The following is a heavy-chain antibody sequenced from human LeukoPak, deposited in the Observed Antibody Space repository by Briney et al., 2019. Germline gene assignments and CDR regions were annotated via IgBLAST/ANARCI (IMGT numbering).Heavy chain of an antibody. J-gene: IGHJ6*02. CDR2: IHYSGST. V-gene: IGHV4-59*01. CDR1: GGSISDYY. Sequence: SETLSLTCTVSGGSISDYYWNWIRQPPGKGLEWTGNIHYSGSTNYNPSLKSRVTISVDTSKNQFSLKLSSVTAADTAVYFCARYDFWTGSSSVGAMDVWGQGTTVTVSS. CDR3: ARYDFWTGSSSVGAMDV. D-gene: IGHD3-3*01.